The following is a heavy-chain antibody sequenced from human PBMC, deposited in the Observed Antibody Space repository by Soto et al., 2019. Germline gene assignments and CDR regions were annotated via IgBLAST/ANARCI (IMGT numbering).Heavy chain of an antibody. D-gene: IGHD4-17*01. V-gene: IGHV3-23*01. CDR1: GFTFSSYD. CDR2: ISFSGIGT. Sequence: PGGSLRLSCAASGFTFSSYDMSWVRQAPGKGLEYVSSISFSGIGTYYADSVKGRFTIFRDNSKNTLYLQMNSLRFEDTAVYYCARTTTTKSRDYWGQGTLVTVSS. CDR3: ARTTTTKSRDY. J-gene: IGHJ4*02.